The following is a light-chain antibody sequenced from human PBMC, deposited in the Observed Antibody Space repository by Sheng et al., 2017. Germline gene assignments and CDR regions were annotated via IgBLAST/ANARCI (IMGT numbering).Light chain of an antibody. Sequence: EIVLTQSPGTLSLSPGERATLSCRASQSVSSNNLAWYQQKPGQAPRLLIYGASTRATGIPDRFSGSESGTDFTLTISGLEPEDFGVYYCQQYGGRLYTFGQGTKLEI. V-gene: IGKV3-20*01. CDR1: QSVSSNN. CDR3: QQYGGRLYT. CDR2: GAS. J-gene: IGKJ2*01.